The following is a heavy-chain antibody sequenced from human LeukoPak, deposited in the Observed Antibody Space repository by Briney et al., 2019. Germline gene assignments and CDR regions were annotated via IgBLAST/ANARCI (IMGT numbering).Heavy chain of an antibody. J-gene: IGHJ6*02. V-gene: IGHV4-34*01. CDR2: INHSGST. CDR3: ARGFRGSVVVITKGPYYYYYGMDV. Sequence: SETLSLTCAVCGGSFSVYYWSWIRQPPGKGLEWIGEINHSGSTNYNPSLKSRVTISVDTSKNQFSLKLSSVTAADTAVYYCARGFRGSVVVITKGPYYYYYGMDVWGQGTTVTVSS. CDR1: GGSFSVYY. D-gene: IGHD3-22*01.